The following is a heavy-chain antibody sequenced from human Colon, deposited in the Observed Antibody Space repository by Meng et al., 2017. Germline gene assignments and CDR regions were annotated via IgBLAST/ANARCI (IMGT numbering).Heavy chain of an antibody. D-gene: IGHD1-26*01. CDR2: IHSGRIS. CDR3: ARDPLAVGPTDRGLDS. J-gene: IGHJ4*02. V-gene: IGHV4-31*03. Sequence: QGKLQESGARLVKHSQPLSLTCTVSGDSVSSNSYDWTWNRQHPGTGLEWIGYIHSGRISHYNPSLKSRITMSIDTSKNQFSLQLTSVTAADTATYYCARDPLAVGPTDRGLDSWGQGTLVTVSS. CDR1: GDSVSSNSYD.